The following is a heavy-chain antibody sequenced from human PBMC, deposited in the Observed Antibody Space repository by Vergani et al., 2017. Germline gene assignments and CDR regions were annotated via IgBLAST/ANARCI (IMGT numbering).Heavy chain of an antibody. J-gene: IGHJ4*02. Sequence: EVQLLESGGGLVQPGGSLRLSCAASGFTFSSYAMSWVRQAPGKGLEWVSAISGSGGSTYYADSVKGRFTISRDNSKNTLYLQMNSLRAEDTAVYYCARVRRGVEMATIYFDYWGQGTLVTVSS. V-gene: IGHV3-23*01. CDR1: GFTFSSYA. CDR2: ISGSGGST. D-gene: IGHD5-24*01. CDR3: ARVRRGVEMATIYFDY.